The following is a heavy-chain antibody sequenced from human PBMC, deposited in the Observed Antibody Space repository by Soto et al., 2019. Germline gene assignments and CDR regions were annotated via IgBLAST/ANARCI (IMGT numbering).Heavy chain of an antibody. CDR3: ATPYYYDSSGYRNYFDY. Sequence: SVKVSCKASGGTFSSYAISWVRQAPGQGLEWMGGIIPIFGTANYAQKFQGRVTITADKSTSTAYMELSSLRSEDTAVYYCATPYYYDSSGYRNYFDYWGQGTLVTVSS. V-gene: IGHV1-69*06. J-gene: IGHJ4*02. D-gene: IGHD3-22*01. CDR2: IIPIFGTA. CDR1: GGTFSSYA.